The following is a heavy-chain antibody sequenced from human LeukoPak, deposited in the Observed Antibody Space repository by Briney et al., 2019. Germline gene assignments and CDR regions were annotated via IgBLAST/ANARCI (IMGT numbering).Heavy chain of an antibody. V-gene: IGHV3-21*01. Sequence: GGSLRLSCAVSGFTFSNYGMNWVRQAPGKGLEWVSSISSSSSYIYYADSVKGRFTISRDNAKNSLYLQMNSLRAEDTAVYYCAKSSGWNYYYYYMDVWGKGTTVIASS. CDR1: GFTFSNYG. D-gene: IGHD6-19*01. J-gene: IGHJ6*03. CDR2: ISSSSSYI. CDR3: AKSSGWNYYYYYMDV.